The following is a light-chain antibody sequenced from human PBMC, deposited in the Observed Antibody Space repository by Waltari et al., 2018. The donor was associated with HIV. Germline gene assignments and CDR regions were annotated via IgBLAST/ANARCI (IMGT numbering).Light chain of an antibody. V-gene: IGLV1-44*01. CDR2: SNN. CDR1: SSNIGSNT. Sequence: QSVLTQPPSASGTPGQRVTISCSGSSSNIGSNTVNWYQQLPGTAPKLLIYSNNQQPSGVPDRFSGSKSGTSAALALSGLQSEDEADYYCAAWDDSLNGPVFGGGTKLTVL. J-gene: IGLJ2*01. CDR3: AAWDDSLNGPV.